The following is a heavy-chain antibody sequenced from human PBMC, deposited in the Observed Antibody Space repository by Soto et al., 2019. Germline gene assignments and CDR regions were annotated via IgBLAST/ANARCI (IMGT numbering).Heavy chain of an antibody. J-gene: IGHJ6*02. D-gene: IGHD4-17*01. Sequence: GGSLRLSCAASGFTFSSYAMSWVRQAPGKGLEWVSAISGSGGSTYYADSVKGRFTISRDNSKNTLYLQMNSLRAEDTAVYYCAKLMTTVNYYYYGMDVWGQGTTVTVSS. V-gene: IGHV3-23*01. CDR1: GFTFSSYA. CDR3: AKLMTTVNYYYYGMDV. CDR2: ISGSGGST.